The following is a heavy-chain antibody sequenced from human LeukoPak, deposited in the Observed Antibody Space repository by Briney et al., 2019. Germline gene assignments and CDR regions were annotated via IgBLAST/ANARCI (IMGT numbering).Heavy chain of an antibody. CDR3: AKLDMGTFSDY. CDR1: GFIFSSDA. J-gene: IGHJ4*02. D-gene: IGHD1-1*01. CDR2: ITGSGGSA. V-gene: IGHV3-23*01. Sequence: GGSLRLSCAASGFIFSSDAMTWVRQAPGKGLEWVSAITGSGGSAYYADSVKGRFTISRDNSKNTLYLQMNSLRAEDTAIYYCAKLDMGTFSDYWGQGTLVTVSS.